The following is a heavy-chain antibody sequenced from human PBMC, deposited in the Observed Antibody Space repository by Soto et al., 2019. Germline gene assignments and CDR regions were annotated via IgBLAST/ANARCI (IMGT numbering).Heavy chain of an antibody. CDR3: AKDFVVVPAASPIYYGMDV. Sequence: PGGSLRLSCAASAFTFSSYAMNWVSQAPGKRLEWVSVITGSGGSTYYADSVKGRFTISRDNSKNTLYLQMNSLRAEDTAVYYCAKDFVVVPAASPIYYGMDVWGQGTTVTVSS. D-gene: IGHD2-2*01. J-gene: IGHJ6*02. V-gene: IGHV3-23*01. CDR2: ITGSGGST. CDR1: AFTFSSYA.